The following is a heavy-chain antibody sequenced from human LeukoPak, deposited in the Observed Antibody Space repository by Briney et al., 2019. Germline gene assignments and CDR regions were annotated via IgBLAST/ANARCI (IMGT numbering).Heavy chain of an antibody. Sequence: PGGSLRLSCAASGFTFSNYGMHWVRQAPGKGLEWVAIISYDGTYKYYADSVKGRFTISRDNSKHTLYLQMNSLRAEDTAVYYCAKGRYDILTGLPLGDEDYFDYWGQGTLVTVSS. D-gene: IGHD3-9*01. J-gene: IGHJ4*02. CDR2: ISYDGTYK. CDR3: AKGRYDILTGLPLGDEDYFDY. V-gene: IGHV3-30*18. CDR1: GFTFSNYG.